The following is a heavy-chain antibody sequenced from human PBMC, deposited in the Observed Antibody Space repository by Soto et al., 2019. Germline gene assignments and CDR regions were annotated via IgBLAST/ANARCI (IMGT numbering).Heavy chain of an antibody. CDR1: GGSISSSNW. Sequence: QVQLQESGPGLVKPSGTLSLTCAVSGGSISSSNWWSWVRQPPGKGLEWIGEIYHSGSTNYNPSLQSRVTISVDKSKNQFSLKLSSVTAADTAVYYCARHKLLWFGELSYSYGMDVWGQGTTVTVSS. J-gene: IGHJ6*02. CDR3: ARHKLLWFGELSYSYGMDV. CDR2: IYHSGST. D-gene: IGHD3-10*01. V-gene: IGHV4-4*02.